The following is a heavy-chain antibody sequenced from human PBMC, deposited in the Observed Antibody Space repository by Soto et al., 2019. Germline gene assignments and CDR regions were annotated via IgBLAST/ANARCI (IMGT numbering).Heavy chain of an antibody. Sequence: GGSLRLSCAASGFTFSSYAMSWVRQAPGKGLEWVSAISGSGGSTYYADSVKGRFTISRDNSKNTLYLQMNSLRAEDTAVYYCVKVQGSGYSYGLGYYYYGIDVWGQGTTVPVSS. CDR1: GFTFSSYA. D-gene: IGHD5-18*01. J-gene: IGHJ6*02. V-gene: IGHV3-23*01. CDR3: VKVQGSGYSYGLGYYYYGIDV. CDR2: ISGSGGST.